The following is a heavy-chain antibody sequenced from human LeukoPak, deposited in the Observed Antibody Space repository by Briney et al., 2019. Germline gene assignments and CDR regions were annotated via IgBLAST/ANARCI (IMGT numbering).Heavy chain of an antibody. Sequence: SETLSLTCTVSGGSISSYYWSWIRQPPGKGLEWIGYIYYSGSTNYNPSLQSRVTISVDTSKNEFSLKLSSVTAADTAVYYCARLYYDILTGYLHFDYWGQGTLVTVSS. J-gene: IGHJ4*02. CDR1: GGSISSYY. V-gene: IGHV4-59*08. D-gene: IGHD3-9*01. CDR3: ARLYYDILTGYLHFDY. CDR2: IYYSGST.